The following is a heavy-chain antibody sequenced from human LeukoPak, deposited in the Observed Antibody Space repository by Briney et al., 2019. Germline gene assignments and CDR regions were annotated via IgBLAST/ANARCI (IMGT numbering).Heavy chain of an antibody. D-gene: IGHD4-23*01. CDR1: GFTFSSYA. Sequence: GRSLRPSCAASGFTFSSYAMHWVRQAPGKGLEWVAVISYDGSNKYYADSVKGRFTISRDNSKNTLYLQMNSLRAEDTAVYYCAREAPPVALTLAFDYWGQGTLVTVSS. J-gene: IGHJ4*02. CDR3: AREAPPVALTLAFDY. CDR2: ISYDGSNK. V-gene: IGHV3-30-3*01.